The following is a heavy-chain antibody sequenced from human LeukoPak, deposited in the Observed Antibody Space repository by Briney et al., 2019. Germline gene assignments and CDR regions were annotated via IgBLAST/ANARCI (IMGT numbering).Heavy chain of an antibody. V-gene: IGHV1-69*05. D-gene: IGHD3-22*01. CDR1: GGSLNNYT. CDR3: ARVGVVGVYYYYMDV. J-gene: IGHJ6*03. Sequence: SVKVSCKASGGSLNNYTINWVRQAPGQGLEWMGGIIPISGAANYAQKFQGRLTITTDESTSTAYMELSSLRSEDTAVYYCARVGVVGVYYYYMDVWGKGTTVTVSS. CDR2: IIPISGAA.